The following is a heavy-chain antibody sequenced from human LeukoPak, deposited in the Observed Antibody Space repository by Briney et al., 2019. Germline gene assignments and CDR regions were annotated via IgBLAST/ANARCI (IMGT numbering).Heavy chain of an antibody. D-gene: IGHD3-22*01. J-gene: IGHJ4*02. Sequence: ASVTVSCKASGGTFSSYAISWVRQAPGQGLEWMGRIIPILGTANYAQKFQGRVTITADESTSTAYMELSSLRSEDTAVYYCARDAFYYYDSSGYNFDYWGQGTLVTVSS. CDR1: GGTFSSYA. V-gene: IGHV1-69*11. CDR3: ARDAFYYYDSSGYNFDY. CDR2: IIPILGTA.